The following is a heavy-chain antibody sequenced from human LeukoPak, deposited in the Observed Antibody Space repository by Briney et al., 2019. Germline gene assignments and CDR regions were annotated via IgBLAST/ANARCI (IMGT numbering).Heavy chain of an antibody. CDR2: ISGSGGST. V-gene: IGHV3-23*01. CDR3: AKDPFIAAAGTGYYYMDV. J-gene: IGHJ6*03. CDR1: GFTFSNYG. Sequence: PGGSLRLSCAASGFTFSNYGMSWVRQAPGKGLEWVSAISGSGGSTNCADSVKGRFTISRDNSKNTLYLQMNSLRAEDTAVYYCAKDPFIAAAGTGYYYMDVWGKGTTVTISS. D-gene: IGHD6-13*01.